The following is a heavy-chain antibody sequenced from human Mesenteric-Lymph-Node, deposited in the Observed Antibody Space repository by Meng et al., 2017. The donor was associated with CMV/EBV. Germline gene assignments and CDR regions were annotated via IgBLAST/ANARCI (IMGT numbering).Heavy chain of an antibody. CDR3: VKDPGRYSNDTES. Sequence: GGSLRLSCVASGFTFNSYAMSWVRQAPGKGLEWVSGFSGSGARTYYADSVKGRFTISRDNSENTLYLQMHSLRVEDTAVYYCVKDPGRYSNDTESWGQGTLVTVSS. CDR1: GFTFNSYA. V-gene: IGHV3-23*01. J-gene: IGHJ5*02. D-gene: IGHD6-13*01. CDR2: FSGSGART.